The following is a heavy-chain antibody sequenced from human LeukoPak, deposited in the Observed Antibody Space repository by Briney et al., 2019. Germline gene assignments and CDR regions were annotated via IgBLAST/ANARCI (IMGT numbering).Heavy chain of an antibody. CDR2: YYGTSGT. CDR1: CCCVGTSY. V-gene: IGHV3-53*01. D-gene: IGHD1-26*01. CDR3: ARMSGTYGYFDY. Sequence: EGSLSPSKAAGCCCVGTSYMSGVRLAPGKGLEMVIIYYGTSGTSYADSVQGRFAISRDNSKSTVHLQMNSLRDEDTAVYFCARMSGTYGYFDYWGQGTLVTVSS. J-gene: IGHJ4*02.